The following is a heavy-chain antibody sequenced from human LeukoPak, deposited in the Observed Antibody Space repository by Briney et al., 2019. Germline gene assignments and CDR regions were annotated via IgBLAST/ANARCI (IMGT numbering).Heavy chain of an antibody. Sequence: GASLNISCKASGNSITTYWIGWVRQTPGKGLEWMGIIYPGDSDARYSPSIQGQVTISADKSISTAYLQWSSLKASDTAMYYCARRRDLYSGSYYPFDYWGQGTLVTVSS. V-gene: IGHV5-51*01. CDR3: ARRRDLYSGSYYPFDY. J-gene: IGHJ4*02. D-gene: IGHD1-26*01. CDR1: GNSITTYW. CDR2: IYPGDSDA.